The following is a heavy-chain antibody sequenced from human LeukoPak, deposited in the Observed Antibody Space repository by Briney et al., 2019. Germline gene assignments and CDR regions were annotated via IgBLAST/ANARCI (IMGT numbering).Heavy chain of an antibody. Sequence: GGSLRLSCAASGFTVSSNYMSWVRQAPGKGLEWVSVIYSGGSTYYADSVKGRFTISRDNSKNTLYLQMNSLRAEDTAVYYCAKVGGSLTFLFDYWGQGTLVTVSS. V-gene: IGHV3-53*01. D-gene: IGHD1-26*01. CDR2: IYSGGST. J-gene: IGHJ4*02. CDR1: GFTVSSNY. CDR3: AKVGGSLTFLFDY.